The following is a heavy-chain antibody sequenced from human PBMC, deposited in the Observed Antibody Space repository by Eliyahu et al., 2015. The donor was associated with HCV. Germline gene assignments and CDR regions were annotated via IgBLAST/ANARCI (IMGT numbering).Heavy chain of an antibody. CDR2: IHYSGST. CDR3: ASGGGGIAVTGTGGWFDP. J-gene: IGHJ5*02. D-gene: IGHD6-19*01. Sequence: XVQLQESGPGLVKPSETLSXTCTXSGGXITTXYXXWIRQPPGKGLEWIGYIHYSGSTNFNPSLKSRVTISVDTSKNQFSLKLTSVTAADTAVYYCASGGGGIAVTGTGGWFDPWGQGTLVTVSS. V-gene: IGHV4-59*01. CDR1: GGXITTXY.